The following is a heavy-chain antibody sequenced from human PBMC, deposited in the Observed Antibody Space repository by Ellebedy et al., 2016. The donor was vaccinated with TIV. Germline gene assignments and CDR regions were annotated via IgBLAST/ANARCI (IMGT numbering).Heavy chain of an antibody. J-gene: IGHJ3*01. CDR1: GLTFSSHA. Sequence: PGGSLRLSCAASGLTFSSHAMSWVRQAPGKGLEWVSSITESVGNTYYADSVKGRFTIPSDNSKDTLFLQMNSLRAEDTAIYFCARDPVGVGPAFDVWGQGTMVTVSS. D-gene: IGHD4-23*01. V-gene: IGHV3-23*01. CDR3: ARDPVGVGPAFDV. CDR2: ITESVGNT.